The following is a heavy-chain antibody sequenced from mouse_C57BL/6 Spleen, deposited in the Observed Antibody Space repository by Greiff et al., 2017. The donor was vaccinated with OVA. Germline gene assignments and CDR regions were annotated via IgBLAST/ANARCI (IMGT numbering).Heavy chain of an antibody. V-gene: IGHV1-64*01. D-gene: IGHD2-4*01. J-gene: IGHJ4*01. CDR3: ARIYDYDGDYAMDY. CDR2: IHPNSGST. CDR1: GYTFTSYW. Sequence: QVQLQQPRAELVKPGASVKLSCKASGYTFTSYWMHWVKQRPGQGLEWIGMIHPNSGSTNYNEKFKSKATLTVDKSSSTAYMQLSSLTSEDSAVYYCARIYDYDGDYAMDYWGQGTSVTVSS.